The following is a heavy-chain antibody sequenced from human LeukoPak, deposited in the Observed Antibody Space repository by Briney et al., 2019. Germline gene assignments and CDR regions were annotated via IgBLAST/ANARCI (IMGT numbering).Heavy chain of an antibody. Sequence: ASVKVSCKASGYTFTGYYMHWVRQAPGQGLEWLGWINLNNGDTQYAQKFQGRVIMTRDTSISTAYMDLSRLTSDDTAVYYCARDSGDYVVNYMDVWGKGTTVTVSS. V-gene: IGHV1-2*02. D-gene: IGHD4-17*01. CDR3: ARDSGDYVVNYMDV. CDR2: INLNNGDT. CDR1: GYTFTGYY. J-gene: IGHJ6*03.